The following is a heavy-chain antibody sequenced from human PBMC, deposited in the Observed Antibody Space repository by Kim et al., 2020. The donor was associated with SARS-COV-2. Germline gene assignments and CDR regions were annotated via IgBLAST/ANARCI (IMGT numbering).Heavy chain of an antibody. V-gene: IGHV4-39*01. CDR2: VHYSGRT. CDR3: TRHPVGYSSSCSRAAFDP. CDR1: GGSLSSNNFY. D-gene: IGHD2-2*01. J-gene: IGHJ5*02. Sequence: SETLSLTCAVSGGSLSSNNFYWDWIRQSPGRGLEWIGIVHYSGRTYYNPSLKSRATLSVDTSKNQFSLSLTSVTAADTAVYYCTRHPVGYSSSCSRAAFDPWGQRTLGAFS.